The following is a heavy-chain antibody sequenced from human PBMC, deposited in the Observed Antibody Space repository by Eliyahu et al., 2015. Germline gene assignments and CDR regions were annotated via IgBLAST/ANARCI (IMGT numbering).Heavy chain of an antibody. CDR3: AKGTMEFAV. Sequence: QMQLVQSGAEVKKXGASVRVSCKASGYSFRSYDINWVRQASGQGLEWVGWMNPNTGRTGFAREFQDRVNMTSDNSINTAYMELSGLTSEDTAVYYCAKGTMEFAVWGQGTLVSVSS. V-gene: IGHV1-8*01. J-gene: IGHJ1*01. CDR2: MNPNTGRT. CDR1: GYSFRSYD. D-gene: IGHD3-10*01.